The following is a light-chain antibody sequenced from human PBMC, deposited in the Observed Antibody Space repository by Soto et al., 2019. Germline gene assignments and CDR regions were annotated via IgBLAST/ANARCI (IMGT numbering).Light chain of an antibody. J-gene: IGKJ2*01. CDR1: QSISSTY. CDR2: AAS. V-gene: IGKV3-20*01. CDR3: QQYFGSLYT. Sequence: SVLTQSPGTLSLFPGEGATLSCRTSQSISSTYLAWYQQRPGQAPRLLLYAASSRATGIPDRFSGSGSGTDFTLTISRLEPEDFAVYYCQQYFGSLYTFGQGTKLEIK.